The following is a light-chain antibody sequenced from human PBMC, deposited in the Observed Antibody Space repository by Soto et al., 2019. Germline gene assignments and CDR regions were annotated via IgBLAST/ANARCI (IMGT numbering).Light chain of an antibody. CDR3: QQYKNFWT. J-gene: IGKJ1*01. Sequence: EIVMTQSPATLSVSPGDRATLSCRASQSVNSILAWYQQKPGQAPRLVIYGASARATGIPARFSGSGSGTEFTLTISSLQSEDFAVYYCQQYKNFWTFGQGTKVEIK. V-gene: IGKV3-15*01. CDR2: GAS. CDR1: QSVNSI.